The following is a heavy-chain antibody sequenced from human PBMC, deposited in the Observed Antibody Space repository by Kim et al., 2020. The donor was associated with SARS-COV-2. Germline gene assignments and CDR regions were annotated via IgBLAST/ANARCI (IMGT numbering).Heavy chain of an antibody. J-gene: IGHJ4*02. CDR2: ISSGSVTS. Sequence: GGSLRLSCAASGFIFSNYAMTWVRQAPGKGLEWVSSISSGSVTSYYADSVKGRFTISRDNSENTVYLQMNSLRAEDTAIYYCAKTRGSYGAYYFDCWGQGTLVTVSS. CDR3: AKTRGSYGAYYFDC. V-gene: IGHV3-23*01. CDR1: GFIFSNYA. D-gene: IGHD5-18*01.